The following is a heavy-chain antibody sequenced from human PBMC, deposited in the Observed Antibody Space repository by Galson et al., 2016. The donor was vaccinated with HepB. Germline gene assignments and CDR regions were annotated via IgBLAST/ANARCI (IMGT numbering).Heavy chain of an antibody. V-gene: IGHV3-23*01. CDR3: ARDILWFGELTRVYYFDY. D-gene: IGHD3-10*01. J-gene: IGHJ4*02. CDR1: GFTFRDST. Sequence: SLRLSCAASGFTFRDSTMTWVRQAPGKGLEWVSTITGSGVSSYYADSVKGRFTTSRDNSKNNVYLQMNSLRADDTAVYYCARDILWFGELTRVYYFDYWGQGTLVTVSS. CDR2: ITGSGVSS.